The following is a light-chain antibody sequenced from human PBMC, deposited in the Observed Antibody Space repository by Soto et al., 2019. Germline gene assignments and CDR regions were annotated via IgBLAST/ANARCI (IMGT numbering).Light chain of an antibody. CDR3: FSYSTSSTLV. Sequence: QSALTQPASVSGSPGQSITISCTGTSSDVGGYNYVSWYQQHPAKAPKLMIYEVSNRPSGVSHRFSGSKSGNTASLTISGLQAEDEADYYCFSYSTSSTLVFGGGTKLIVL. J-gene: IGLJ3*02. V-gene: IGLV2-14*01. CDR1: SSDVGGYNY. CDR2: EVS.